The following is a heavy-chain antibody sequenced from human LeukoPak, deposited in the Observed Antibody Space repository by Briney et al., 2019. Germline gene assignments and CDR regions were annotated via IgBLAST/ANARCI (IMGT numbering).Heavy chain of an antibody. J-gene: IGHJ5*02. Sequence: SQTLSLTCTVSSGSISSGGYYWSWIRQHPGKGLEWIGYIYYSGSTYYNPSLKSRVTISVDTSKNQFSLRLSSVTAADTAVYYCARGYLLWFGELLGWFDPWGQGTLVTVSS. CDR2: IYYSGST. CDR3: ARGYLLWFGELLGWFDP. CDR1: SGSISSGGYY. D-gene: IGHD3-10*01. V-gene: IGHV4-31*03.